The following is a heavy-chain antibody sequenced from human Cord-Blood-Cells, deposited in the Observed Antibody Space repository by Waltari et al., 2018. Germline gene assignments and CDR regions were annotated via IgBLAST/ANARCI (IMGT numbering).Heavy chain of an antibody. CDR2: IYYSGRT. D-gene: IGHD1-1*01. J-gene: IGHJ6*03. CDR1: GGSISSSSYY. V-gene: IGHV4-39*01. Sequence: QLQLQESGPGLVKPSETLSLTCTVSGGSISSSSYYWGWIRQPPGKGLEWIGSIYYSGRTYYNPSLKSRVTISVDTSKNQFSLKLSSVTAADTAVYYCARVFTTYYYYYMDVWGKGTTVTVSS. CDR3: ARVFTTYYYYYMDV.